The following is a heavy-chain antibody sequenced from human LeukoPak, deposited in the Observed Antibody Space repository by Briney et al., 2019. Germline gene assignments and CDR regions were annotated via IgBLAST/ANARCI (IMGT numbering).Heavy chain of an antibody. CDR1: GFTLSSYA. V-gene: IGHV3-23*01. D-gene: IGHD2-2*01. CDR2: ISGSGGST. CDR3: ARAREEYCSSTSCALLWY. J-gene: IGHJ4*02. Sequence: GGSLRLSCAASGFTLSSYAMSWVRQAPGKGLEWVSAISGSGGSTYYADSVEDRFTISRDNTTNTLYLQMNSLIAEATAVYYCARAREEYCSSTSCALLWYWGQGTLVTVSS.